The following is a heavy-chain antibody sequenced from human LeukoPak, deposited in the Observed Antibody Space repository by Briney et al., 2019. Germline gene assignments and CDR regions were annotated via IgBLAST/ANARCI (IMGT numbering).Heavy chain of an antibody. V-gene: IGHV4-34*01. Sequence: SETLSLTCAVSGGSFIGYHWNWIRQPPGKGREWIGEINHSGSTNYNRSLKSRVTISVDTSKVQVSLKFKSVNGADKAVHYCERVSTTVVAVPYYFDDWGQGTLFTVSS. CDR1: GGSFIGYH. CDR3: ERVSTTVVAVPYYFDD. CDR2: INHSGST. J-gene: IGHJ4*02. D-gene: IGHD4-23*01.